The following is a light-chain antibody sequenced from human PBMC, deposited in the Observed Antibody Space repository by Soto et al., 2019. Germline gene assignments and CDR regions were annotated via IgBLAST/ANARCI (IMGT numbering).Light chain of an antibody. CDR3: SSYISSSTYV. Sequence: QSALTQPASVSGSPGQSITISCTRTSSDIGRYNYVSWYQQYPGKAPKFMIYDVSNRPSGVSNRFSGSKSGNTASLTISGLQAEDEADYYCSSYISSSTYVFGTGTKLTVL. CDR1: SSDIGRYNY. V-gene: IGLV2-14*01. CDR2: DVS. J-gene: IGLJ1*01.